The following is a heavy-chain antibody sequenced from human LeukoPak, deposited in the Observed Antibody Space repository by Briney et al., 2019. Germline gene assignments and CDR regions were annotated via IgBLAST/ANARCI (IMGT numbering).Heavy chain of an antibody. V-gene: IGHV4-31*03. D-gene: IGHD2-15*01. CDR1: GGSISSGGYY. CDR2: IYYSGST. J-gene: IGHJ4*02. Sequence: SETLSLTCTISGGSISSGGYYWSWIRQHPGKGLGWIGYIYYSGSTYYNPSLKSRVTISVDTSKNQFSLKLSSVTAADTAVYYCATLFGKLVDFDYWGQGTLVTVSS. CDR3: ATLFGKLVDFDY.